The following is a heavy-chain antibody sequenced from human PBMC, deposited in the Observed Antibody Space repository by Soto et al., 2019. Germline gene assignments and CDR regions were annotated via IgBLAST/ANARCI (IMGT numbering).Heavy chain of an antibody. J-gene: IGHJ4*02. CDR3: AKGSTAMTYFDY. Sequence: VESGGGVVQPGRSLRLSCAASGFTFSSYGMHWVRQAPGKGLEWVAVISYDGSNKYYADSVKGRFTISRDNSKNTLYLQMNSLRAEDTAVYYCAKGSTAMTYFDYWGQGTLVTVSS. CDR2: ISYDGSNK. V-gene: IGHV3-30*18. CDR1: GFTFSSYG. D-gene: IGHD5-18*01.